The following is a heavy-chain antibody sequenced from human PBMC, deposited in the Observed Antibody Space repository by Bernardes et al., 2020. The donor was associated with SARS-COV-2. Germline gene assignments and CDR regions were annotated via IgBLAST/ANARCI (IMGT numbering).Heavy chain of an antibody. J-gene: IGHJ5*02. D-gene: IGHD6-13*01. V-gene: IGHV3-23*01. CDR2: ISGSCGST. CDR1: GFTFSSYA. CDR3: AKDLGGYSSNH. Sequence: RGSLRLSCASSGFTFSSYAMSWVRQAPGKGLEWVSAISGSCGSTYYADSVKGRFTIARDNSKNTLYLQMNSLRAEDTAVYYCAKDLGGYSSNHWGQGTLVTVSS.